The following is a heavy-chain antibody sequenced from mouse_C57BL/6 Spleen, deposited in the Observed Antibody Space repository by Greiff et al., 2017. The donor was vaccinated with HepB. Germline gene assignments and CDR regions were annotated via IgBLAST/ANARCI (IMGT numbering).Heavy chain of an antibody. V-gene: IGHV1-20*01. CDR1: GYSFTGYF. CDR3: ARDGNYVGYYAMDY. D-gene: IGHD2-1*01. Sequence: EVQLQQSGPELVKPGDSVKISCKASGYSFTGYFMNWVMQSHGKSLEWIGRINPYNGDTFYNQKFKGKATLTVDKSSSTAHMELRSLTSADSAVYYCARDGNYVGYYAMDYWGQGTSVTVSS. CDR2: INPYNGDT. J-gene: IGHJ4*01.